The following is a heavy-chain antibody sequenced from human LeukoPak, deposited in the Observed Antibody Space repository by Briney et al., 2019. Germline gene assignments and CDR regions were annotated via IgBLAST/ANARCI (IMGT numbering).Heavy chain of an antibody. Sequence: GGSLRLSCAASGFTFSSYGMHWVRQAPGKGLEWVAVIWYDGSNKYYADSVKGRFTISRDNSKNTLYLQMNSLRAEDTAVYYCAREGRSSWSFDCWGQGTLVTVSS. D-gene: IGHD6-13*01. J-gene: IGHJ4*02. V-gene: IGHV3-33*01. CDR1: GFTFSSYG. CDR2: IWYDGSNK. CDR3: AREGRSSWSFDC.